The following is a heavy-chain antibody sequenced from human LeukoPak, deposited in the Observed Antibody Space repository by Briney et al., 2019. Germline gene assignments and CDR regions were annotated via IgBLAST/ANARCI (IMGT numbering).Heavy chain of an antibody. Sequence: SETLSLTCAVYGGSFSGYYWSWIRQPPGKGLEWIGEINHSGSTNYNPSLKSRVTISVDTSKNQFSLKLSSVTAADTAVYYCARDLVGGDYWGQGTLVTVSS. J-gene: IGHJ4*02. D-gene: IGHD3-16*01. CDR2: INHSGST. V-gene: IGHV4-34*01. CDR1: GGSFSGYY. CDR3: ARDLVGGDY.